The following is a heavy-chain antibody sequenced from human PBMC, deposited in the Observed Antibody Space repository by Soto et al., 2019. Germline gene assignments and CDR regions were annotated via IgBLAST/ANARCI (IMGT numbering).Heavy chain of an antibody. V-gene: IGHV1-69*02. CDR3: ARVPGDYYGSGSYYPGAFDI. CDR2: IIPILGIA. D-gene: IGHD3-10*01. CDR1: GGTFSSYT. J-gene: IGHJ3*02. Sequence: SVKVSCKASGGTFSSYTISWVRQAPGQGLEWMGRIIPILGIANYAQKFQGRVTITADKSTSTAYMELSSLRSEDTAVYYCARVPGDYYGSGSYYPGAFDIWGQGTMVTVSS.